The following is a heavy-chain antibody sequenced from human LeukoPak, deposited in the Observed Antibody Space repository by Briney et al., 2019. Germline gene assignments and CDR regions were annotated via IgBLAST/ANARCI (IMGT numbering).Heavy chain of an antibody. J-gene: IGHJ4*02. CDR2: IKSKTDDGTT. CDR1: GFTFSSYV. D-gene: IGHD4-17*01. CDR3: TTRGVDYGDYILRY. Sequence: GSLKLSCTASGFTFSSYVMTWVRQAPGKGLEWVGRIKSKTDDGTTDYAAPVKGRFTLSRDDSKNTLYLQMNSLKTEDTAVYYCTTRGVDYGDYILRYWGQGTLVTVSS. V-gene: IGHV3-15*01.